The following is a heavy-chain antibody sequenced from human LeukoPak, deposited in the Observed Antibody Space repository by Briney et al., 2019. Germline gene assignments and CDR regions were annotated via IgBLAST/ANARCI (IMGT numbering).Heavy chain of an antibody. CDR1: GGSFSGYY. D-gene: IGHD3-22*01. CDR2: INHSGST. V-gene: IGHV4-34*01. J-gene: IGHJ3*02. CDR3: ARGPTYYYDSSGYLGDAFDI. Sequence: SETLSLTCAVYGGSFSGYYWSWIRQPPGKGLEWIGEINHSGSTNYNPSLKSRVTISVDTSKNQFSLKLSSVTAADTAVYYCARGPTYYYDSSGYLGDAFDIWGQGTMVTVSS.